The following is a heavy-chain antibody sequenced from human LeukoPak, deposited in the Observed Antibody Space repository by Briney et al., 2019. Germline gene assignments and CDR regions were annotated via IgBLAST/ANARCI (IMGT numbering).Heavy chain of an antibody. D-gene: IGHD3-22*01. CDR3: ASEGYDSSGYDY. CDR1: GYTFTGYY. CDR2: INPNSGGT. V-gene: IGHV1-2*04. J-gene: IGHJ4*02. Sequence: ASVKVSCKASGYTFTGYYMHWVRQAPGQGLEWMGWINPNSGGTNYAQKFQGWVTMTRDTSTSTVYMELSSLRSEDTAVYYCASEGYDSSGYDYWGQGTLVTVSS.